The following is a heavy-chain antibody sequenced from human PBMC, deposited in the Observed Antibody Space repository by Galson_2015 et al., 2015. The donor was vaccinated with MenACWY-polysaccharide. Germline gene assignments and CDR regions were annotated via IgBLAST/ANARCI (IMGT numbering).Heavy chain of an antibody. Sequence: SVKVSCKASGYTFTDYYIHWVRQAPGQGLESMGRINPKSGGTDYVQKFQGSISMTRDTSISTAYMEVSRLTSDDTAIYYCARGTRIPVPTKAAFHIWGQGTRVTVSS. CDR2: INPKSGGT. J-gene: IGHJ3*02. CDR1: GYTFTDYY. CDR3: ARGTRIPVPTKAAFHI. D-gene: IGHD6-19*01. V-gene: IGHV1-2*06.